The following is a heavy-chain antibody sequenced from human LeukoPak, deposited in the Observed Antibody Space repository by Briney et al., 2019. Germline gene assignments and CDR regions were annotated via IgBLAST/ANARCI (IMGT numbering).Heavy chain of an antibody. V-gene: IGHV1-8*02. CDR2: MNPNSGNT. J-gene: IGHJ1*01. CDR3: ARDPNYYDSSGYFEYFQH. Sequence: ASVKVSCKASGYTFTSYGISWVRQATGQGLEWMGWMNPNSGNTGYAQKFQGRVTMTRNTSISTAYMELSSLRSEDTAVYYCARDPNYYDSSGYFEYFQHWGQGTLVTVSS. D-gene: IGHD3-22*01. CDR1: GYTFTSYG.